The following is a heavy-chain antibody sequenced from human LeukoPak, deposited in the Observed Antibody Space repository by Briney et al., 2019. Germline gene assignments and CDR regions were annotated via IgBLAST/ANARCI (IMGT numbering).Heavy chain of an antibody. Sequence: PGRSLRLSCAASGFTFSSYGMHSLRQSPGKGLKRLAVISYDGSNKYNADSVKGRFTISRDNSKNTLYLQMNSLRAEDTAVYYCSRSGYCTNGVCYINYYGMDVWGQGTTVTVS. D-gene: IGHD2-8*01. V-gene: IGHV3-30*03. J-gene: IGHJ6*02. CDR1: GFTFSSYG. CDR2: ISYDGSNK. CDR3: SRSGYCTNGVCYINYYGMDV.